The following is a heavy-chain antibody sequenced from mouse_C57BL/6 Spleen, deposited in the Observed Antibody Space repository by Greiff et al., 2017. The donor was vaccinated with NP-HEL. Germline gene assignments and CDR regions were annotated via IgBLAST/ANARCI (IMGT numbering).Heavy chain of an antibody. D-gene: IGHD4-1*01. V-gene: IGHV1-82*01. J-gene: IGHJ2*01. CDR2: IYPGDGDT. CDR1: GYAFSSSW. CDR3: ARSNSGTFLDY. Sequence: VKVVESGPELVKPGASVKISCKASGYAFSSSWMNWVKQRPGKGLEWIGRIYPGDGDTNYNGKFKGKATLTADKSSSTAYMQLSSLTSEDSAVYFCARSNSGTFLDYWGQGTNLTVSS.